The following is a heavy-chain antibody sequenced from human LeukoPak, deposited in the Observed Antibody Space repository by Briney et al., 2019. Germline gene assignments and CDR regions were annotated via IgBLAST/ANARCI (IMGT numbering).Heavy chain of an antibody. D-gene: IGHD6-13*01. Sequence: GGSLRLSCAASGFTFSSYAMSWVRQAPGRGLEWVSCISSSSSLIFYSDSVRGRFTISRDNAKNLLYLHMNSLRVEDTAVYYCAKVDRGDYSSSPVPYYNCYMNVWGKGTTVTVSS. J-gene: IGHJ6*03. CDR1: GFTFSSYA. V-gene: IGHV3-21*01. CDR3: AKVDRGDYSSSPVPYYNCYMNV. CDR2: ISSSSSLI.